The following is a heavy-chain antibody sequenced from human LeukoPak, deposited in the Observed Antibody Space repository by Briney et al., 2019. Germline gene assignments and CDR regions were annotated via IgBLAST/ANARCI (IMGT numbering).Heavy chain of an antibody. Sequence: ASVKVSCKASGYTFTGYYMHWVRQAPGQGVEWMGWINPNSGGTNYAQKFQGRVTMIRDTSISTAYMELSRLRSDDTAVYYCARAAGGIRGYSYGTYFDYWGQGTLVTVSS. J-gene: IGHJ4*02. CDR3: ARAAGGIRGYSYGTYFDY. CDR2: INPNSGGT. CDR1: GYTFTGYY. V-gene: IGHV1-2*02. D-gene: IGHD5-18*01.